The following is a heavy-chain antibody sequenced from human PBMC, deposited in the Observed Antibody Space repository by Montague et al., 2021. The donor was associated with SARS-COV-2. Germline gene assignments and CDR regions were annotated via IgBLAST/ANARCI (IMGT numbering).Heavy chain of an antibody. CDR3: AKDRVVPPDRNLDY. J-gene: IGHJ4*02. D-gene: IGHD2-2*01. CDR2: ISNSGSKQ. Sequence: SLRLSCAASGFTFSNYAMRWVRQAPGKGLEWVSAISNSGSKQRYTDSXXGRFTISRDNSKNTLYLQMDSLRAEDTAVYYCAKDRVVPPDRNLDYWGQGTLVSVSS. CDR1: GFTFSNYA. V-gene: IGHV3-23*01.